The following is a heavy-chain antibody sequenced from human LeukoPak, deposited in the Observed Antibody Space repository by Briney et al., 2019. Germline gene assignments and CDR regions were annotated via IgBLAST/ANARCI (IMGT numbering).Heavy chain of an antibody. CDR2: LNPKSGNT. Sequence: ASVKVSCKASGYTFTSYEITWVRQATGQGLEWMGWLNPKSGNTGYAQKLQGRVTMTTDTSTSTAYMELRSLRSDDTAVYYCARGVGWLSEYWGQGTLVTVSS. V-gene: IGHV1-8*02. CDR3: ARGVGWLSEY. CDR1: GYTFTSYE. J-gene: IGHJ4*02. D-gene: IGHD3-9*01.